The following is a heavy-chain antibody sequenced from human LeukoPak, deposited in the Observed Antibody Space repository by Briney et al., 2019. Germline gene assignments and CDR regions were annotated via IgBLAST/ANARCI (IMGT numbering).Heavy chain of an antibody. J-gene: IGHJ3*02. Sequence: PGGSLRLSCAASGFTFSSYWMSWVRQAPGKGLEWVANIKQGGSEKYYVDSVKGRFTISRDDAKNSLYLQMNSLRVEDTAVYYCARDTPANHDAFDIWGQGTMVTVSS. CDR2: IKQGGSEK. V-gene: IGHV3-7*04. CDR1: GFTFSSYW. CDR3: ARDTPANHDAFDI. D-gene: IGHD1-14*01.